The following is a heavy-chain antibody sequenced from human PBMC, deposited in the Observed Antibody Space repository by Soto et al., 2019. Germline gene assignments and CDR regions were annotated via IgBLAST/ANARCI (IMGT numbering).Heavy chain of an antibody. J-gene: IGHJ6*02. Sequence: ASVKVSCKASGYTFTGYYIHWVRQAPGQRLEWMGYINPNSGGPNYAQKFQGRVTMTRDTSISTAYMELSRLRSDDTAVYFCARDYWSGDRYYYGMDVWGQETTVTVSS. CDR1: GYTFTGYY. D-gene: IGHD3-3*01. V-gene: IGHV1-2*02. CDR3: ARDYWSGDRYYYGMDV. CDR2: INPNSGGP.